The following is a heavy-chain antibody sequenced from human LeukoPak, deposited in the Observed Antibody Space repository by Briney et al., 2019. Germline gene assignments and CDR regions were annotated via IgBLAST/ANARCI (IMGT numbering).Heavy chain of an antibody. J-gene: IGHJ6*02. V-gene: IGHV4-61*01. CDR1: GVSVSSGSYY. Sequence: SETLSLTCTVSGVSVSSGSYYWSWIRQPPGKGLEWIGYIYYSGSTNYNPSLKSRLSISLDTSKNQFSLKLNSVTAADTAVYYCARDHSYYFGSQTSTLDVWGQGTAVTVSS. D-gene: IGHD3-10*01. CDR2: IYYSGST. CDR3: ARDHSYYFGSQTSTLDV.